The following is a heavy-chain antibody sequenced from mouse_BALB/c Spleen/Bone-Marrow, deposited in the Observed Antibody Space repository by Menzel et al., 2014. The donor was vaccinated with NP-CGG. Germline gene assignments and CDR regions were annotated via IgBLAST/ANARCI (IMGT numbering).Heavy chain of an antibody. D-gene: IGHD2-1*01. CDR1: GYSFTGYY. CDR2: INPYNGAT. CDR3: TRGYGNYDYWYFDV. Sequence: DVQLQESGLELVKPGASVKISCKASGYSFTGYYMYWVKQSYVKRLEWIGRINPYNGATSYNPNFKDKASLTVDKSSSTAYMELHSLTSEDSAVYYCTRGYGNYDYWYFDVWGAGTTVTVSS. J-gene: IGHJ1*01. V-gene: IGHV1-31*01.